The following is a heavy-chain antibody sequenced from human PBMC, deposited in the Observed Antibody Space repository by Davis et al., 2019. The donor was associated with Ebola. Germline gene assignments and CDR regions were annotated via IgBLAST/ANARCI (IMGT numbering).Heavy chain of an antibody. CDR2: MNPNSGNT. Sequence: AASVTVSCKASGYTFTNYDINWVRQATPQGLEGMGWMNPNSGNTGHAQKFQGRVTMTRNTSIITSYIELSSLRSEDTAVDYCASLSPYYDFWRPQTTAGAFDIWGQGTMVTVSS. CDR1: GYTFTNYD. V-gene: IGHV1-8*01. CDR3: ASLSPYYDFWRPQTTAGAFDI. D-gene: IGHD3-3*01. J-gene: IGHJ3*02.